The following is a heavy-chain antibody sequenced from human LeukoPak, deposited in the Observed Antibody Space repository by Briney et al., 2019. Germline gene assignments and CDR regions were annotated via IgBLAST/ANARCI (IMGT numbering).Heavy chain of an antibody. V-gene: IGHV3-23*01. J-gene: IGHJ4*02. D-gene: IGHD3-3*01. Sequence: GGSLRLSCAASGFTFSSYAMSWVRQAAGKGLEWVSIISGSGYSTSYADSVKGRFTISRDNSKNTLYLQMNSLRAEDTALYYCAKDVPVGTMFGRGQDYFDYWGQGTLVTVSS. CDR3: AKDVPVGTMFGRGQDYFDY. CDR2: ISGSGYST. CDR1: GFTFSSYA.